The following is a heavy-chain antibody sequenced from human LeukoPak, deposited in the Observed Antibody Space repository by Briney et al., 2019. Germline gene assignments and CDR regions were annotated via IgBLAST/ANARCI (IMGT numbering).Heavy chain of an antibody. Sequence: GASVKVSCKASGGTFSSYAISWVRQAPGQGLEWMGGIIPIFGTANYAQKFQGRVTITADKSTSTAYMELSSLRSEDTAVYYCAREVAAEGYFDYWGQGTLVTVSS. V-gene: IGHV1-69*06. D-gene: IGHD6-13*01. J-gene: IGHJ4*02. CDR1: GGTFSSYA. CDR2: IIPIFGTA. CDR3: AREVAAEGYFDY.